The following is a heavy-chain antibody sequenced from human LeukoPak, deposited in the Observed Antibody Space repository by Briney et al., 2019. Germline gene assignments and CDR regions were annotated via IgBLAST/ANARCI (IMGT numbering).Heavy chain of an antibody. V-gene: IGHV5-51*01. Sequence: PGESLKISCKGSGYSFTSYWIGWVRQMRGKGLEWMGVIYPGDSHTRYSPSFQGQVTISADKSISTAFLQWSSLKASDTAMYYCARHLSGSYSGYYFDYWGQGTLVTVSS. CDR2: IYPGDSHT. CDR1: GYSFTSYW. J-gene: IGHJ4*02. D-gene: IGHD1-26*01. CDR3: ARHLSGSYSGYYFDY.